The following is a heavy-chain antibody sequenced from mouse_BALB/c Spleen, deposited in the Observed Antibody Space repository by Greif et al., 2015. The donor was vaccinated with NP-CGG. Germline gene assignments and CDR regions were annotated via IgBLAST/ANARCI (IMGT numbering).Heavy chain of an antibody. Sequence: DVMLVESGGGLVKPGGSLKLSCAASGFTFSSYGMSWVRQTPEKRLEWVATISGGGSYTYYPDSVEGRFTISRDNAKNNLDLQMSIWRSEDAAVYYCSIHDYDAMDFLCQGTSVAF. CDR1: GFTFSSYG. CDR2: ISGGGSYT. J-gene: IGHJ4*01. CDR3: SIHDYDAMDF. V-gene: IGHV5-9-2*01.